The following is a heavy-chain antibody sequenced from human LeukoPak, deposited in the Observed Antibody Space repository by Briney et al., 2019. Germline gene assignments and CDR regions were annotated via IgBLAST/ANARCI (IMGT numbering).Heavy chain of an antibody. CDR3: AREDSNSYGSGSYYNDDC. D-gene: IGHD3-10*01. V-gene: IGHV3-23*01. CDR1: GFSFKNNA. J-gene: IGHJ4*02. CDR2: ISVDGGRP. Sequence: GGSLRLSCTASGFSFKNNAMSWVRKAPGKGQEWVSAISVDGGRPYYADSVKDRFTISRDNSRNTLYLQVDSLRAEDTAVSYCAREDSNSYGSGSYYNDDCWGQGTLVTVSS.